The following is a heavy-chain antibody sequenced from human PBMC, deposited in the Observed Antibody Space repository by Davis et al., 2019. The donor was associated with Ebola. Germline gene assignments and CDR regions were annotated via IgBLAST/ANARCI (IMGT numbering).Heavy chain of an antibody. CDR2: MYPGGSQI. CDR3: ATVERGALLGY. Sequence: GGSLRLSCQTSGYSSTSYWIGCVRQISGKGLGWMAIMYPGGSQITYTPSFQGQVTISADKSLSTAYLQWTSLKASDTAMYYCATVERGALLGYWGQGTLVNVSS. D-gene: IGHD1-1*01. CDR1: GYSSTSYW. J-gene: IGHJ4*02. V-gene: IGHV5-51*01.